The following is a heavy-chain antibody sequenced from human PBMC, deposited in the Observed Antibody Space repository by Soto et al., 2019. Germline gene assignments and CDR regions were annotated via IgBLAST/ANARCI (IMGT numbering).Heavy chain of an antibody. CDR3: ARARYSSDWLPFDY. CDR1: GFTFSSYA. Sequence: EVQLVESGGGLVQPGGSLRLSCAASGFTFSSYAIHWVRQAPGKGLEFVSAINNGGNTYYANSVKGRFTISRDNSKKTLNLQMGSLRVEDMAVYYCARARYSSDWLPFDYWGQGTLVTVSS. CDR2: INNGGNT. J-gene: IGHJ4*02. V-gene: IGHV3-64*01. D-gene: IGHD6-19*01.